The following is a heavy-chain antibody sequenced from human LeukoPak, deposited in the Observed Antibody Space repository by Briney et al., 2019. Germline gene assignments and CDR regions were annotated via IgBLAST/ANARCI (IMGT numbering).Heavy chain of an antibody. CDR2: ISAYNGNT. D-gene: IGHD3-3*01. CDR1: GYTFTSYG. J-gene: IGHJ3*02. CDR3: ASPRPTYYDFWSGPPPDAFDI. V-gene: IGHV1-18*01. Sequence: ASVKVSCKASGYTFTSYGISWVRQAPGQGLEWMGWISAYNGNTNYAQKLQGRVTMTTDTSTSTAYMELRSLRSDDTAVYYCASPRPTYYDFWSGPPPDAFDIWGQGTMVTVSS.